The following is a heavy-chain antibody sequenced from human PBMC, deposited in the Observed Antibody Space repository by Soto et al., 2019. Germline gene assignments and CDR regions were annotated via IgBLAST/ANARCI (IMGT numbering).Heavy chain of an antibody. CDR3: ATEDGDSPLDY. J-gene: IGHJ4*02. D-gene: IGHD4-17*01. V-gene: IGHV1-69*04. CDR2: VIPIVGIV. CDR1: GGTFGGSI. Sequence: QVQLVQSGAEVKKPGSSVKVSCKASGGTFGGSIISWVRQAPGQGLEWMGRVIPIVGIVNYAQHLQGRVTITADKSTGTAYMELRSLRSDDTAVYYCATEDGDSPLDYWGQGTLVTVSS.